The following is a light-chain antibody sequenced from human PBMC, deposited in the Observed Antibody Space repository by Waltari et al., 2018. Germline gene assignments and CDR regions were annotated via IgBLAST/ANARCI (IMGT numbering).Light chain of an antibody. Sequence: FLLTQPHSVSESPGQTVIISCTRSTGSIVTKYVQWYQQRPGSAPTLVIYEDNKRPSGVHDRFXASIDSSSNSASLSXSGLRSEDEADYYCQSYDTINWVFGGGTRLTVL. V-gene: IGLV6-57*03. CDR2: EDN. CDR3: QSYDTINWV. CDR1: TGSIVTKY. J-gene: IGLJ3*02.